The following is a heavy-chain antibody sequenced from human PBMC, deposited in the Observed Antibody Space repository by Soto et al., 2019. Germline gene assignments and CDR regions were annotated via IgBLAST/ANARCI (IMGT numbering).Heavy chain of an antibody. D-gene: IGHD2-21*01. CDR2: ISAYNGKR. CDR3: ARGRIVASIHDAFEI. J-gene: IGHJ3*02. V-gene: IGHV1-18*01. Sequence: QGQLLQSGDEVKKPGASVRVSCRASGYDFSSYGISWVRQAPGQGLEWVSWISAYNGKRDTAQKFQGRVTMTLDTSTDTPHMELVDLTSADTAVYYCARGRIVASIHDAFEIWGQGTMVAVSS. CDR1: GYDFSSYG.